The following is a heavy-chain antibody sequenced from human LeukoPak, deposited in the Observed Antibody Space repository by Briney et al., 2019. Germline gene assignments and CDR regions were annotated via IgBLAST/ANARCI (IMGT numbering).Heavy chain of an antibody. Sequence: GGSLRLSCAASGLTFTDFWMNWVGLAPGRGLEWLANINPYGTEKCYVDSVKGRFAISRDNAKNEVYLEMNSLRAEDTGVYYCSGRDSSRSPRAYWGQGALVSVSS. CDR3: SGRDSSRSPRAY. D-gene: IGHD2-2*01. CDR1: GLTFTDFW. V-gene: IGHV3-7*01. CDR2: INPYGTEK. J-gene: IGHJ4*02.